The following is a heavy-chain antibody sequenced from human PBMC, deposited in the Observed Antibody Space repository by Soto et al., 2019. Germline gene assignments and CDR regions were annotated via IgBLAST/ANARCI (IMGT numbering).Heavy chain of an antibody. CDR2: IIPIFGTA. CDR3: ARGGESSGWYRGSWFDP. V-gene: IGHV1-69*12. D-gene: IGHD6-19*01. Sequence: QVQLVQSGAEVKKPGSSVKVSCKASGGTFSSYAISWVRQAPGQGLEWMGGIIPIFGTANYAQKFQGRVTITAEESTSTAYMELSSLRSEDTAVYYCARGGESSGWYRGSWFDPWGQGTLVTVSS. CDR1: GGTFSSYA. J-gene: IGHJ5*02.